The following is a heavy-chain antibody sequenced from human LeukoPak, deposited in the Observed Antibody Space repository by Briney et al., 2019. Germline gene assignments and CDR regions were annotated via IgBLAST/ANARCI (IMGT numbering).Heavy chain of an antibody. CDR3: AREIYYDSSGLFDY. V-gene: IGHV1-69*13. D-gene: IGHD3-22*01. CDR2: IIPIFGTA. J-gene: IGHJ4*02. Sequence: SXKVSCKASGGTFSSYAISWVRQAPGQGLEWMGGIIPIFGTANYAQKFQGRVTITADESTSTAYMELSSLRSEDTAVYYCAREIYYDSSGLFDYWGQGTLVTVSS. CDR1: GGTFSSYA.